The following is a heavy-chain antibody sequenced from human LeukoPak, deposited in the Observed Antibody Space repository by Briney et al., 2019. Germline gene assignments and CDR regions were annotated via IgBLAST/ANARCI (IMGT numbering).Heavy chain of an antibody. V-gene: IGHV3-7*01. CDR2: INPDGSDK. J-gene: IGHJ4*02. D-gene: IGHD6-13*01. Sequence: PGGSLRLSCAGSGFIFRDYWLTWVRQAPGKGLEWVANINPDGSDKNYVDSLKGRFTIFRDNAKNLLFLQMNSLRVEDTAVYYCAGPPNAGPSAYWGQGTLVTVSS. CDR3: AGPPNAGPSAY. CDR1: GFIFRDYW.